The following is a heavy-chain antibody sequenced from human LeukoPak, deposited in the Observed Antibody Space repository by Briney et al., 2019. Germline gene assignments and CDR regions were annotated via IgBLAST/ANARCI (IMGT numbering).Heavy chain of an antibody. CDR3: TRVFAGDEYSSSGY. V-gene: IGHV3-74*01. CDR1: GFTFSRYY. Sequence: GGSLRLSCAASGFTFSRYYMHWVRQAPGKGLVWVSRINSDGSGTTYADSVKGRFTVSRDNAKNTLYLQTNSLRVEDTAMYYCTRVFAGDEYSSSGYWGQGTLVTVSS. J-gene: IGHJ4*02. D-gene: IGHD6-13*01. CDR2: INSDGSGT.